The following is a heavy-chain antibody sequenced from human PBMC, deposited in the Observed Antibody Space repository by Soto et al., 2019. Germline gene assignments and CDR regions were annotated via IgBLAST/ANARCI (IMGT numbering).Heavy chain of an antibody. Sequence: SETLSLTCTVSGGSISSYYWSWIRQPPGKGLEWIGYIYYSGSTYYNPSLKSRVTISVDTSKNQFSLKLSSVTAADTAVYYCALYYYDSSGFDAFDIWGQGTMVTVSS. J-gene: IGHJ3*02. V-gene: IGHV4-59*08. CDR1: GGSISSYY. CDR3: ALYYYDSSGFDAFDI. D-gene: IGHD3-22*01. CDR2: IYYSGST.